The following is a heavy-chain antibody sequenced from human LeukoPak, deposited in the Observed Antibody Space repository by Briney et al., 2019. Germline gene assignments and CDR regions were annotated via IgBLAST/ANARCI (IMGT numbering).Heavy chain of an antibody. D-gene: IGHD6-19*01. CDR3: VGGSGWLFDY. Sequence: GGSLRLSCAASGFSFSSYWMSWVRQPPGKGLEWVATIKKDGSEKDYVDSVKGRFTISRDNAENSLSLQMNSLRGDDTAIYYCVGGSGWLFDYWGQGTLVTVSS. J-gene: IGHJ4*02. CDR2: IKKDGSEK. CDR1: GFSFSSYW. V-gene: IGHV3-7*01.